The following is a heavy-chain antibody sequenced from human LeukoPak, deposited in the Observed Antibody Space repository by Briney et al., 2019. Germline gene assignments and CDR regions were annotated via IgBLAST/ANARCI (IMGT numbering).Heavy chain of an antibody. J-gene: IGHJ4*02. Sequence: SETLSLTCNVSGYSISSGYYWGWIRQPPGKGLEWIGSIYHSGSTYYSPSLKSRVTISVDTSKNQFSLKLSSVTAADTAVYYCARGNYDFWSGYYTYYFDYWGQGTLVTVSS. V-gene: IGHV4-38-2*02. CDR3: ARGNYDFWSGYYTYYFDY. D-gene: IGHD3-3*01. CDR2: IYHSGST. CDR1: GYSISSGYY.